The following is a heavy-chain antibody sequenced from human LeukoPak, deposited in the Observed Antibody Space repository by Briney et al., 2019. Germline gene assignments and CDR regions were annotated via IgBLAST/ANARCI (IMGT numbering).Heavy chain of an antibody. J-gene: IGHJ3*02. CDR1: GGSISSGDYY. CDR3: ARRLRYFDWLSSGDAFDI. CDR2: IYYSGST. V-gene: IGHV4-30-4*01. D-gene: IGHD3-9*01. Sequence: SETLSLTCTVSGGSISSGDYYWSWIRQPPGKGLEWIGYIYYSGSTYYNPSLKSRVTISVDTSKNQFSLKLSSVTAADTAVYYCARRLRYFDWLSSGDAFDIWGQGTMVTVSS.